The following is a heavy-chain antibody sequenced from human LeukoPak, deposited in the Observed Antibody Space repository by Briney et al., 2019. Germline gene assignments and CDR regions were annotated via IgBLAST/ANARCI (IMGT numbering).Heavy chain of an antibody. CDR2: IRYDGSNK. J-gene: IGHJ4*02. V-gene: IGHV3-30*02. CDR1: GFTFSSYG. CDR3: AKDHWGNYYDSSGYFFFPYY. Sequence: PGGSLRLSCAASGFTFSSYGMHWVRQAPGKGLEWVAFIRYDGSNKYYADSVKGRFTISRDNSKNTLYLQMNSLRAEDTAVYYCAKDHWGNYYDSSGYFFFPYYWGQGTLVTVSS. D-gene: IGHD3-22*01.